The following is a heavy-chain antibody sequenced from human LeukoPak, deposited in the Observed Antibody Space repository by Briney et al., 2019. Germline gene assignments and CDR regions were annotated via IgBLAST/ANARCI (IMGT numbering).Heavy chain of an antibody. CDR1: GYTFTSYD. CDR3: ARGLGAVGSSSS. Sequence: ASVKVSCKASGYTFTSYDINWVRQATGQGLEWMGWMNPNSGNTGYAQKFQGRVTMTRNTSISTAYMELSGLRSEDTAVYYCARGLGAVGSSSSWGQGTLVTVSS. CDR2: MNPNSGNT. J-gene: IGHJ4*02. D-gene: IGHD6-6*01. V-gene: IGHV1-8*01.